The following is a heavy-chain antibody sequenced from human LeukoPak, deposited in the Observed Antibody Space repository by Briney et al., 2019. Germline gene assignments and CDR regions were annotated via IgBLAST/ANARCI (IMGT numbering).Heavy chain of an antibody. D-gene: IGHD5-18*01. CDR2: IYYSGST. Sequence: PSETLSLTCTVSGCSISSYYWSWVRQPPGKGLEWVGYIYYSGSTNYNPSLKSRLTISVDTSKNQFSLKLSSVTAADTAVYYCASAIQLWQPAFDYWGQGTLVTVSS. CDR1: GCSISSYY. V-gene: IGHV4-59*08. CDR3: ASAIQLWQPAFDY. J-gene: IGHJ4*02.